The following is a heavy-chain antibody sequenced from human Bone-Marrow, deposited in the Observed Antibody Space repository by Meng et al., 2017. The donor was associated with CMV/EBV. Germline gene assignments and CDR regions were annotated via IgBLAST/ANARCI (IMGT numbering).Heavy chain of an antibody. CDR1: GGSISSYY. Sequence: GSLRLSCTVSGGSISSYYWSWIRKPPGKGLEWIGYIYDSGSTNYNPSHKSRVTISVDTSKNQFSLKLSSVTAADTAVYYCARELGGRTARATSSLNWFYPLGQGTLVTVSS. J-gene: IGHJ5*02. D-gene: IGHD3-16*01. CDR2: IYDSGST. V-gene: IGHV4-59*01. CDR3: ARELGGRTARATSSLNWFYP.